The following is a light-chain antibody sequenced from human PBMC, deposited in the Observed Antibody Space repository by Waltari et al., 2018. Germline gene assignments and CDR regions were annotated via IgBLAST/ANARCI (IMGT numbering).Light chain of an antibody. Sequence: DIVLTQSPLSLPVTPGQPPSISSTSSQSLLHSNGYNYLDWYLQKPGQSPQLLIYLGSNRASGVPDRFSGSGSGTDFTLKISRVEAEDVGVYYCMQALQTPPYTFGQGTKLEIK. CDR3: MQALQTPPYT. J-gene: IGKJ2*01. CDR1: QSLLHSNGYNY. CDR2: LGS. V-gene: IGKV2-28*01.